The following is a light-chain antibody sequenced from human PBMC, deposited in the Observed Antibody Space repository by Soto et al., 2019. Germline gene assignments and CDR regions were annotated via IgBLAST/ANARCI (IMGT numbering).Light chain of an antibody. J-gene: IGLJ1*01. CDR1: SSDVGGYNY. Sequence: LTQPASVSGSPGQSITISCTGTSSDVGGYNYVSWYQQHPGKAPKLMIYEVSNRPSGVSNRCSGSKSGNTASLTISGLQAEDEADYYCSSYTSSSTLEVFGTGTKVTVL. CDR3: SSYTSSSTLEV. CDR2: EVS. V-gene: IGLV2-14*01.